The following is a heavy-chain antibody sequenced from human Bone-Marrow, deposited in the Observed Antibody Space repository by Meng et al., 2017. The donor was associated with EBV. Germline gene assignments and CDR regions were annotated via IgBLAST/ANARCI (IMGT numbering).Heavy chain of an antibody. CDR3: ATPLDEATEG. CDR2: IYYSGST. CDR1: GGFISSSSYY. V-gene: IGHV4-39*07. J-gene: IGHJ4*02. D-gene: IGHD5-12*01. Sequence: QLQLQESGPGRVKPSETLSLTCTVSGGFISSSSYYWGWSRHPAGKGLGWIGSIYYSGSTYYHPSLKSRVTISVDTSKNQFSLKLSSVTAADTAVYYCATPLDEATEGWGQGTMVTVSS.